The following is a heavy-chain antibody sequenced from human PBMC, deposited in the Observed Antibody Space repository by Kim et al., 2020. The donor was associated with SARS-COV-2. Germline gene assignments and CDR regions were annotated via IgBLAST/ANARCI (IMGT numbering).Heavy chain of an antibody. J-gene: IGHJ4*02. CDR3: VRGWFGQVGDY. CDR1: GFSFNTYT. D-gene: IGHD3-10*01. CDR2: ITISSTHI. V-gene: IGHV3-21*01. Sequence: GGSLRLSCAASGFSFNTYTMDWVRQAPGKGLEWVSSITISSTHIYYADSVEGRFTISRDNARNSVYLHMNSLRVDDTAIYYCVRGWFGQVGDYWGQGARVTVSS.